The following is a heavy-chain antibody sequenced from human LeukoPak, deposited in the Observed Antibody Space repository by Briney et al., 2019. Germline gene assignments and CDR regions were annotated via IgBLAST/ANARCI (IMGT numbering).Heavy chain of an antibody. J-gene: IGHJ2*01. CDR3: ARGRYSYGYRWWYFDL. Sequence: KTSETLSLTCTVSGGSISSYYWSWIRQPAGKGLEWIGRIYTSGSTNYNPSLKSRVTISVDTSKNQFSLKLSSVTAADTAVYYCARGRYSYGYRWWYFDLWGRGTLVTVSS. CDR2: IYTSGST. V-gene: IGHV4-4*07. D-gene: IGHD5-18*01. CDR1: GGSISSYY.